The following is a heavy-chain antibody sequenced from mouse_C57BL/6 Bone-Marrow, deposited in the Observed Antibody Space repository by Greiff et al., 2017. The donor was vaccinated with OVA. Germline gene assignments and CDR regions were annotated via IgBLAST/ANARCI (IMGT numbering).Heavy chain of an antibody. V-gene: IGHV3-6*01. CDR1: GYSITSGYY. J-gene: IGHJ3*01. D-gene: IGHD3-2*02. CDR3: AREGTAQASGFAY. Sequence: EVKLMESGPGLVKPSQSLSLTCSVTGYSITSGYYWNWIRQFPGNKLEWMGYISYDGSNNYNPSLKNRISITRDTSKNQFFLKLNSVTTEDTATYYCAREGTAQASGFAYWGQGTLVTVSA. CDR2: ISYDGSN.